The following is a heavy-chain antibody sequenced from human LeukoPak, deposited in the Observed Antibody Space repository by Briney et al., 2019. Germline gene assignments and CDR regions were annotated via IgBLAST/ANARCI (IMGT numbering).Heavy chain of an antibody. Sequence: PSETLSLTCTVSGGSISSGDYYWSWIRQPPGKGLEWIGYIYYSGSTYYNPSLKSRVTISVDTSKNQFSLKLSSVTAADTAVYYCARRHSRGWYNHFDYWGQGTLVTVSS. V-gene: IGHV4-30-4*08. CDR3: ARRHSRGWYNHFDY. CDR2: IYYSGST. CDR1: GGSISSGDYY. J-gene: IGHJ4*02. D-gene: IGHD6-19*01.